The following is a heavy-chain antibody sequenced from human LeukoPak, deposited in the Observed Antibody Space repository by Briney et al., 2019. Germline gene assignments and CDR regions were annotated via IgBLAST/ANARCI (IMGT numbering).Heavy chain of an antibody. D-gene: IGHD3-22*01. CDR3: ARSPTNPETYYYDSSGYWYFDL. CDR1: GGSISSYY. CDR2: IYTSGST. Sequence: RSSETLSLTCTVSGGSISSYYWSWIRQPAGKGLEWIGRIYTSGSTNYNPSLKSRVTMSVDTSKNQFSLKLSSVTAADTAVYYCARSPTNPETYYYDSSGYWYFDLWGRGTLVTVSS. J-gene: IGHJ2*01. V-gene: IGHV4-4*07.